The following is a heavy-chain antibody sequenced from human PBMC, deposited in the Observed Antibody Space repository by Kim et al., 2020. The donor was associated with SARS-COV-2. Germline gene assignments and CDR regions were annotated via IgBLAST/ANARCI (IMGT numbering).Heavy chain of an antibody. CDR2: VSGTAAIT. J-gene: IGHJ4*02. V-gene: IGHV3-23*01. Sequence: GGSLRLSCAASGFTFTSFAMNWVRQAPGKGLEWVSGVSGTAAITGYADSVQGRFTISRDNSKNTLWLQMTSLRAEDTAVYYCVKDRRFPVRNFDSWGRVT. CDR1: GFTFTSFA. D-gene: IGHD3-10*01. CDR3: VKDRRFPVRNFDS.